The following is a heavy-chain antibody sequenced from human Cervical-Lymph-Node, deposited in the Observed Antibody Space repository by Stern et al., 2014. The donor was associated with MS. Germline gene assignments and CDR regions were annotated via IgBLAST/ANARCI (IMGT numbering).Heavy chain of an antibody. Sequence: EVQLVQSGGGLVQPGGSLRISCAASGFTFSSYAMHWVHQAPGKGVEYVSSISSNGGSTFYANSVKGRFTISRDNSKNTLYLQMGSLRPEDMGLYYCARESMAGLWYSFDYWGQGTLVTVYS. CDR3: ARESMAGLWYSFDY. CDR1: GFTFSSYA. V-gene: IGHV3-64*01. D-gene: IGHD6-19*01. CDR2: ISSNGGST. J-gene: IGHJ4*02.